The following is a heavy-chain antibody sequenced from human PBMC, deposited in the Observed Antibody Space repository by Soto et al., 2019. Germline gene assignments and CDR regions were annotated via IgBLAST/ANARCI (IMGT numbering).Heavy chain of an antibody. CDR1: GFTFSDHY. CDR3: VRGPSDSNAYSYPFDY. D-gene: IGHD3-22*01. V-gene: IGHV3-72*01. J-gene: IGHJ4*02. Sequence: PGGSLILSCSASGFTFSDHYMDWVRQAPGKGLEWVGRTRNKPKSYTTEYAASVKGRFTISRDDSKNSLSLQMNSLKTEDTAVYYCVRGPSDSNAYSYPFDYWGQGTLVTVSS. CDR2: TRNKPKSYTT.